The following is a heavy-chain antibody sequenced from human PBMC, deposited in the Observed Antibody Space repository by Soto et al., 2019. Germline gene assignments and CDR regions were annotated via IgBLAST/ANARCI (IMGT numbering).Heavy chain of an antibody. CDR2: SIPVFGTA. D-gene: IGHD3-16*01. V-gene: IGHV1-69*01. CDR1: GGTFRNYA. J-gene: IGHJ4*02. Sequence: QVQLVQSGAEVKKPGSSVKLSCKTSGGTFRNYAINWVRQAPGQGLEWMGGSIPVFGTANYAQTFQGRFTITADESTSTAYLELRSLRSEGQAVYYRGIPLPKQELGGGAFDHWGQGTLVIVAS. CDR3: GIPLPKQELGGGAFDH.